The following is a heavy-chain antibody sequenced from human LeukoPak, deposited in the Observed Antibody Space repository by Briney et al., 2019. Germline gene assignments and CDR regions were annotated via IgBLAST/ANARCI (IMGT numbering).Heavy chain of an antibody. D-gene: IGHD5-18*01. CDR1: GGSISSSSYY. Sequence: SETLSLTCTVSGGSISSSSYYWGWIRQPPGEGLEWIGSIYYSGSTYYNPSLKSRVTISVDTSKNQFSLKLSSVTAADTAVYYCARGPWIQLWGYFDYWGQGTLVTVSS. V-gene: IGHV4-39*07. CDR3: ARGPWIQLWGYFDY. J-gene: IGHJ4*02. CDR2: IYYSGST.